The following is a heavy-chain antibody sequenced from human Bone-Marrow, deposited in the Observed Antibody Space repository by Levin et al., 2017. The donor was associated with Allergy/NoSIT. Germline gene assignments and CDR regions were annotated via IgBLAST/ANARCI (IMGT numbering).Heavy chain of an antibody. CDR1: GYIFRDHG. V-gene: IGHV7-4-1*02. Sequence: WASVKVSCKTSGYIFRDHGINWVRQAPGQGLEWMGWINTNSRNPTYAQGFTGRFVFSLDTSVSTAYLQINSLKAEDTAVYYCARRGYCSGGICRTIDYWGQGTLVSVSS. CDR3: ARRGYCSGGICRTIDY. J-gene: IGHJ4*02. D-gene: IGHD2-15*01. CDR2: INTNSRNP.